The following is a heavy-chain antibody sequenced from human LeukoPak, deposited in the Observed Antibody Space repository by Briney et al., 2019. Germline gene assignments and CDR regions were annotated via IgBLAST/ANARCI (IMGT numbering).Heavy chain of an antibody. CDR1: GGSISSGSYY. J-gene: IGHJ5*02. Sequence: SETLSLTCTVSGGSISSGSYYWSWIRQPAGKELEWIGRIYTSGSTNYNPSLKSRVTISVDTSKNQFSLKLSSVTAADTAVYYWARDYYNWFDPWGQGTLVTVSS. CDR3: ARDYYNWFDP. D-gene: IGHD3-10*01. CDR2: IYTSGST. V-gene: IGHV4-61*02.